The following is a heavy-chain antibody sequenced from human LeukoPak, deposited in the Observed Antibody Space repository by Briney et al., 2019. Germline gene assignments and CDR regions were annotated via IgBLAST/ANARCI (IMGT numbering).Heavy chain of an antibody. Sequence: GGSLRLSCAACGFTFSSYAMSWVRQAPGKGLEWVSAISGSGGSTYYADSVKGRFTISRDNSKNTLYLQMNSLRAEDTAVYYCAKVYSSRFCFDYWGQGTLVTVSS. CDR3: AKVYSSRFCFDY. D-gene: IGHD6-13*01. CDR2: ISGSGGST. V-gene: IGHV3-23*01. J-gene: IGHJ4*02. CDR1: GFTFSSYA.